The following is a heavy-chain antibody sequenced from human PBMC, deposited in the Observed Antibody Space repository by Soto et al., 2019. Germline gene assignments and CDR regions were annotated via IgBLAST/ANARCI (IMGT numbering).Heavy chain of an antibody. CDR1: GFTFSSYA. CDR3: AREAHSSGWYSEYFDY. CDR2: ISSNGGST. D-gene: IGHD6-19*01. J-gene: IGHJ4*02. V-gene: IGHV3-64*01. Sequence: GGSLRLSCAASGFTFSSYAMHWVRQAPGKGLEYVSAISSNGGSTYYANSVKGRFTISRDNSKNTLYLQMGSLRAEDMAVYYCAREAHSSGWYSEYFDYWGQGTLVTVSS.